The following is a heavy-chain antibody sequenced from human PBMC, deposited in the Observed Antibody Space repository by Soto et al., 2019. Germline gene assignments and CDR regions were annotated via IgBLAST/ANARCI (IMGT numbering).Heavy chain of an antibody. CDR2: INSDGSST. CDR3: ARDRSSSWYRDYYYGMDV. D-gene: IGHD6-13*01. Sequence: GGSLRLSCAASGFTFSSYWMHWVRQAPGKGLVWVSRINSDGSSTSYADSVKGRFTISRDNAKNTLYLQMNSLRAEDTAVYYCARDRSSSWYRDYYYGMDVWGQGTTVTVSS. V-gene: IGHV3-74*01. J-gene: IGHJ6*02. CDR1: GFTFSSYW.